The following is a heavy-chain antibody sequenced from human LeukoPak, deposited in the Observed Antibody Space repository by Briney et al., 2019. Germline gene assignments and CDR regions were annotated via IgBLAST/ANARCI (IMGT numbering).Heavy chain of an antibody. CDR3: AREADDGVYYFDC. J-gene: IGHJ4*02. CDR1: GFRFSSYS. D-gene: IGHD5-24*01. Sequence: GGSLRLSCAASGFRFSSYSMNWVRQAPGKGLEWVSYISHTGSTMSYADSVKGRFTISRDNARNSLHLQMNSLRAEDTAVYYCAREADDGVYYFDCWGQGKLVTVSS. V-gene: IGHV3-48*04. CDR2: ISHTGSTM.